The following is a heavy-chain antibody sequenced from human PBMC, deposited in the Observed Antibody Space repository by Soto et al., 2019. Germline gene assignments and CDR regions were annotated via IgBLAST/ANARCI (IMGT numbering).Heavy chain of an antibody. J-gene: IGHJ4*02. CDR3: ARSIVVVTALDY. Sequence: ASVKVSCKASGYTFTSYAMHWVRQAPGQRLEWMGWINAGNGNTKYSQKFQGRVTITRDTSASTAYMELSSLRSEDTAVYYCARSIVVVTALDYGGQGTLVPVSS. V-gene: IGHV1-3*01. CDR2: INAGNGNT. CDR1: GYTFTSYA. D-gene: IGHD2-21*02.